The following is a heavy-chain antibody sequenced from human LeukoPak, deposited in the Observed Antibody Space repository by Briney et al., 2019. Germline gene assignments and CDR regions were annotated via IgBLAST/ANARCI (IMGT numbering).Heavy chain of an antibody. CDR2: ISGSGGST. J-gene: IGHJ6*02. D-gene: IGHD3-9*01. CDR3: AKDAPTGYYDILTGYYKDGMDV. V-gene: IGHV3-23*01. Sequence: PGGSLRLSCAASGFTFSSYAMSWVRQAPGKGLEWVSAISGSGGSTYYADSVKGRFTISRDNSKNTLYLQMNSLRAKDTAVYYCAKDAPTGYYDILTGYYKDGMDVWGQGTTVTVSS. CDR1: GFTFSSYA.